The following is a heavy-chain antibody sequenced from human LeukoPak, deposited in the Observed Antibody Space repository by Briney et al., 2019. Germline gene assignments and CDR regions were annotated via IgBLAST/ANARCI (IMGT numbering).Heavy chain of an antibody. CDR3: ARDPAEDCSSTSCHSGY. J-gene: IGHJ4*02. CDR2: VYPGDSDT. D-gene: IGHD2-2*01. Sequence: PGESLKTSCKGSAYSFTSYWIGWVHPMPGKGLEWTGIVYPGDSDTRYSPSFQGQVTISADKSISTAYMELRSLRSNDTAVYYCARDPAEDCSSTSCHSGYWGQGTLVTVSS. V-gene: IGHV5-51*07. CDR1: AYSFTSYW.